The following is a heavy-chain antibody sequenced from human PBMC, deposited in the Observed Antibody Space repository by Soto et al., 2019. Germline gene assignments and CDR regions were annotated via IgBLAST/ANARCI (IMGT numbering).Heavy chain of an antibody. V-gene: IGHV4-4*02. CDR1: GGSISSSNW. Sequence: QVQLQESGPGLVKPSGTLSLTCAVSGGSISSSNWWSWVRQPPGKGLEWIGEIYHSGSTNYNPSLTSRGTISVDKSKNQFSLKLSSVTAADTAVDYCAGLRFLDHGNEWGQGTLVTVSS. CDR2: IYHSGST. CDR3: AGLRFLDHGNE. D-gene: IGHD3-3*01. J-gene: IGHJ4*02.